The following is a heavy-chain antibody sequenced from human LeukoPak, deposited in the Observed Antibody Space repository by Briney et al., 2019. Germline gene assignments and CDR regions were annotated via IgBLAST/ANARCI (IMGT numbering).Heavy chain of an antibody. V-gene: IGHV4-59*08. CDR2: IYYSGST. J-gene: IGHJ4*02. Sequence: KASETLSLTCTVSGGSISSYYWSWIRQPPGKGLEWIGYIYYSGSTNYNPSLKSRVTISVDTSKNQFSLKLSSVTAADTAVYYCARGGRDGYNSLFDYWGQGTLVTVSS. CDR1: GGSISSYY. CDR3: ARGGRDGYNSLFDY. D-gene: IGHD5-24*01.